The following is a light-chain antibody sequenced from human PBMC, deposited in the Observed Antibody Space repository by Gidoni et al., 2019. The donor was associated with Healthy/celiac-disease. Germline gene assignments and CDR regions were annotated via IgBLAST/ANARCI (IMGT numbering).Light chain of an antibody. Sequence: SYELTQPPSVSVSPGQTASITCSGDKLGDTYASWYQQKPGQSPVLLIYQDTKRPSGIPERFSGSNSGNTATLTISGTQAMDEADYYCQAWDSSSYVVFGGGTKLTGL. CDR1: KLGDTY. CDR2: QDT. J-gene: IGLJ2*01. V-gene: IGLV3-1*01. CDR3: QAWDSSSYVV.